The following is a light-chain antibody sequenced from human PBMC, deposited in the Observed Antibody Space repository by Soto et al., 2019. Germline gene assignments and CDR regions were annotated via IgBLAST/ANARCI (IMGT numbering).Light chain of an antibody. V-gene: IGLV2-11*01. CDR3: CSYAGNSYV. Sequence: QSALTQPRSVSGSPGQSVTISCTGTSSDVGGYNYVSWHQQHPGKAPKLMIYDVRKRPSGVPDRFSGSKSGNTASLTISGLQAEDEADYYCCSYAGNSYVFGTGTKVTVL. CDR1: SSDVGGYNY. J-gene: IGLJ1*01. CDR2: DVR.